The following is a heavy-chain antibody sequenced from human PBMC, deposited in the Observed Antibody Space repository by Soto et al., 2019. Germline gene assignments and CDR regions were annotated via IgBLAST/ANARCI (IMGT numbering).Heavy chain of an antibody. Sequence: ASVKVSCKASGYTFTSYDINWVRQATGQGLEWMGWMNPNSGNTGYAQKFQGRVTMTRNTSISTAYMELSSLRSEDTAVYYCSRDSAARPPNWFDPWGQGTLVTVSS. D-gene: IGHD6-6*01. CDR1: GYTFTSYD. CDR3: SRDSAARPPNWFDP. V-gene: IGHV1-8*01. J-gene: IGHJ5*02. CDR2: MNPNSGNT.